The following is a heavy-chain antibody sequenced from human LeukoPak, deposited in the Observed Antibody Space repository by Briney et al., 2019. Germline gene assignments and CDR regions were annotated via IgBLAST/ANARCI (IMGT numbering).Heavy chain of an antibody. D-gene: IGHD5-12*01. J-gene: IGHJ4*02. Sequence: GGSLRLSCAASGFTFSSYAMSWVRQAPGKGLEWFSVISGSGGTAYYADSVKGRFTIPRDNSKNTLYLQMNSLRDEDTAVYYCAKGGYSGYGFDYWGQGTLVTVSS. V-gene: IGHV3-23*01. CDR2: ISGSGGTA. CDR3: AKGGYSGYGFDY. CDR1: GFTFSSYA.